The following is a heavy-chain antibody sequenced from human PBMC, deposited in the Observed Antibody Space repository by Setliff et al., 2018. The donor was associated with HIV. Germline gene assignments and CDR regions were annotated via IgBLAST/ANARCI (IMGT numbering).Heavy chain of an antibody. D-gene: IGHD6-6*01. CDR3: ARDPAPSSSASYFQH. CDR2: TNPSSGST. CDR1: GYKFTGHY. Sequence: ASVKVSCKASGYKFTGHYVHWVRQAPGQGLEWMGITNPSSGSTTYAQKFQGRVTMTRDTSTSTVYMELSSLRSEDTAVYYCARDPAPSSSASYFQHWGQGTPVTVSS. V-gene: IGHV1-46*01. J-gene: IGHJ1*01.